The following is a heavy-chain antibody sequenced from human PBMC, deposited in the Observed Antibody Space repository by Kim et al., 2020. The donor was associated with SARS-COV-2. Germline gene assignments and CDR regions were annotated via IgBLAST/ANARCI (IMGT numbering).Heavy chain of an antibody. CDR1: GFTFGDYA. CDR2: ISWNSGSI. Sequence: GGSLRLSCAASGFTFGDYAMHWVRQAPGKGLEWVSGISWNSGSIGYADSVKGRFTISRDNAKNSLYLQMNSLRAEDTALYYCAKDIRRFGAPGYGMDVWGQGTTVTVSS. J-gene: IGHJ6*02. V-gene: IGHV3-9*01. CDR3: AKDIRRFGAPGYGMDV. D-gene: IGHD3-10*01.